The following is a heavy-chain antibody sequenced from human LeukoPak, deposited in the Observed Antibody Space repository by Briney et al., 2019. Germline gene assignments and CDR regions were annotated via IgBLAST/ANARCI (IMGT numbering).Heavy chain of an antibody. CDR1: VATFSIYA. V-gene: IGHV1-69*05. D-gene: IGHD2-15*01. Sequence: SVTLSFNGSVATFSIYAISWARHAPGQGLEWMGRIIPIFGTANNAQKFQGRVTITTDESTSTAYMELSSLRSEDTAVYYCARDVVVAATNGFFYFDYWVQGTVVTVSS. CDR3: ARDVVVAATNGFFYFDY. CDR2: IIPIFGTA. J-gene: IGHJ4*02.